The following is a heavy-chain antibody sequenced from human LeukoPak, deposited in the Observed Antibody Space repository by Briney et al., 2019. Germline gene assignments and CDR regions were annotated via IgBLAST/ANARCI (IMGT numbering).Heavy chain of an antibody. J-gene: IGHJ4*02. CDR1: GFTFSSYA. D-gene: IGHD3-10*01. V-gene: IGHV3-23*01. Sequence: PGGSLRLSCAASGFTFSSYAMSWVRQAPGKGLEWVSAISGSGGSTYYADPVKGRFTISRDNSKNTLYLQMNSLRAEDTAVYYCAKDLLLWFGELGLDYWGQGTLVTVSS. CDR3: AKDLLLWFGELGLDY. CDR2: ISGSGGST.